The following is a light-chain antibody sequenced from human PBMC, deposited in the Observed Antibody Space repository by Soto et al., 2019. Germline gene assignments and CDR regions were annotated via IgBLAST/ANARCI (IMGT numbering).Light chain of an antibody. CDR1: QNLLFSSNNKNS. Sequence: DVVMTQSPETLAVSLGERAAINCKSSQNLLFSSNNKNSLAWYQQKPGQPPKLLIYWASTRESGAPDRFSGSGSGRDFTLTISSLQAEDVALYYCQQYHTPPNTFGQGTKLEIK. CDR2: WAS. J-gene: IGKJ2*01. V-gene: IGKV4-1*01. CDR3: QQYHTPPNT.